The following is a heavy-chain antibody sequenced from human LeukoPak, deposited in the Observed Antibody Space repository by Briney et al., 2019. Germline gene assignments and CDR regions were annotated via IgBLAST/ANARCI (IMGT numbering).Heavy chain of an antibody. CDR1: GFTVISNY. J-gene: IGHJ4*02. D-gene: IGHD1-1*01. Sequence: GGSLRLSCAASGFTVISNYMSWVRQAPGKGLEWVSSISSSSSYMYYADSVKGRFTISRDNAKNSLYLQMNSLRAEDTAVYYCAREDDFSDYWGQGTLVTVSS. V-gene: IGHV3-21*01. CDR2: ISSSSSYM. CDR3: AREDDFSDY.